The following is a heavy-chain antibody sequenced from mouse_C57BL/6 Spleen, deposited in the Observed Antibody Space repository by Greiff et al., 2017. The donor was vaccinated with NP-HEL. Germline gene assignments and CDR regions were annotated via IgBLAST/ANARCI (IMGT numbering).Heavy chain of an antibody. D-gene: IGHD2-5*01. Sequence: QVQLQQPGAELVRPGSSVKLSCKASGYTFTSYWMDWVKQRPGQGLEWIGSIYPSDSETHYNQKFKDKATLTVDKSSSTAYMQLSSLTSEDSAVYYCARAYYSNHFDYWGQGTTLTVSS. V-gene: IGHV1-61*01. CDR3: ARAYYSNHFDY. CDR1: GYTFTSYW. CDR2: IYPSDSET. J-gene: IGHJ2*01.